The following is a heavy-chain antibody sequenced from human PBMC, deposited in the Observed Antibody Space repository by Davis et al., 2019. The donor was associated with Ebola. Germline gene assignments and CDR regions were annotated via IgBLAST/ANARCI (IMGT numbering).Heavy chain of an antibody. CDR1: GGSISSYY. CDR2: IYYSGST. J-gene: IGHJ6*02. V-gene: IGHV4-59*01. Sequence: SETLSLTCTVSGGSISSYYWSWIRQPPGKGLEWIGYIYYSGSTSYNPSLKSRVTISLDTSKNQFSLRLSSVTAADTAVYYCARGKVKYGMGVWGQGTTVTVSS. CDR3: ARGKVKYGMGV. D-gene: IGHD3-10*01.